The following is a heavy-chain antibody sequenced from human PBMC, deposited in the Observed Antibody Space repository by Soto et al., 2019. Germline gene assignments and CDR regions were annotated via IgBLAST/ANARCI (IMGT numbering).Heavy chain of an antibody. CDR3: ARVRVWFGELPIDY. J-gene: IGHJ4*02. Sequence: SETLSLTCTVSGGSISSGGYYWSWIRQHPGKGLEWIGYIYYSGSTYYNPSLKSRVTISVDTSKNQFSLKLSSVTAADTAVYYCARVRVWFGELPIDYWGQGTLVTVSS. CDR1: GGSISSGGYY. CDR2: IYYSGST. V-gene: IGHV4-31*03. D-gene: IGHD3-10*01.